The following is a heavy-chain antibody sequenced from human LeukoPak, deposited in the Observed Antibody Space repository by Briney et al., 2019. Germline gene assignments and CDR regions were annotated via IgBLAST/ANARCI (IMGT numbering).Heavy chain of an antibody. Sequence: SEPLSLPCTVSGGSISSSSYNWGWIRQPPGKGLEWIGVIHHSGSTYYKSSLKSRFTLSADTSKNQFFLKLSSVTAADTAVYYCARQKKEVYYYDGSSYYYFDYWGQGTLVTVSS. CDR3: ARQKKEVYYYDGSSYYYFDY. V-gene: IGHV4-39*01. J-gene: IGHJ4*02. CDR1: GGSISSSSYN. CDR2: IHHSGST. D-gene: IGHD3-22*01.